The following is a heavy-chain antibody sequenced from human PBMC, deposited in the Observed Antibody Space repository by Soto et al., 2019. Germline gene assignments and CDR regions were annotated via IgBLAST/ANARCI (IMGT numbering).Heavy chain of an antibody. CDR2: ISYDGSNK. CDR1: GFTFSSYG. V-gene: IGHV3-30*03. J-gene: IGHJ6*02. CDR3: ARISVRGTVGYYYGMDV. D-gene: IGHD1-1*01. Sequence: QVQMVESGGGVVQPGRSLRLSCAASGFTFSSYGMHWVRQAPGKGLEWVAVISYDGSNKYYADSVKGRFTISRDNSKNTQYLQMNSLRAEDTAVYYCARISVRGTVGYYYGMDVWGQGTTVTVSS.